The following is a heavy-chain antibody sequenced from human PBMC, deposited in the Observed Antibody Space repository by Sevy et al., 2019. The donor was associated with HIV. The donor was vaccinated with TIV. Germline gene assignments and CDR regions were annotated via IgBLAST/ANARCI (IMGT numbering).Heavy chain of an antibody. J-gene: IGHJ4*02. CDR2: LSFGCGKI. CDR1: GFAFYEYS. V-gene: IGHV3-23*01. Sequence: GESLTISCAASGFAFYEYSMSWIRQAPGKGLEWVATLSFGCGKINYADSVKGRFTISRDNSKNSFYLQMDNLRVEDTALYYCAREGCSRPHDYWGQGTRVTVSS. D-gene: IGHD2-8*01. CDR3: AREGCSRPHDY.